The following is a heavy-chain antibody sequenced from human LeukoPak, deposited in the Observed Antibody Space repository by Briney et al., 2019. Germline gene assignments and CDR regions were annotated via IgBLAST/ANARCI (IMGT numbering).Heavy chain of an antibody. Sequence: PGGALRLSCAASGFSLSDYSMHWVRRAPGKGLVWVSRINSDGSSTNYADSVKGRVTISRDNAKNTLYLQMNSLRGEDTAIYYCASSGRYAEDAFDIWGQGTMVTVSS. CDR2: INSDGSST. J-gene: IGHJ3*02. CDR3: ASSGRYAEDAFDI. V-gene: IGHV3-74*01. CDR1: GFSLSDYS. D-gene: IGHD1-26*01.